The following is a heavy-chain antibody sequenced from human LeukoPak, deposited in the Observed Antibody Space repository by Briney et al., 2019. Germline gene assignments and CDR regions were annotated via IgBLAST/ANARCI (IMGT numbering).Heavy chain of an antibody. V-gene: IGHV4-31*03. J-gene: IGHJ5*02. CDR1: GGSISSGGYY. CDR2: IYYSGST. Sequence: SETLSLTCTVSGGSISSGGYYWSWIRQHPGKGLEWIGYIYYSGSTSYNPSLKSRVTISVDTSKNQFSLKLSSVTAADTAVYYCARGVRDILTGYLSWFDPWGQGTLVTVSS. CDR3: ARGVRDILTGYLSWFDP. D-gene: IGHD3-9*01.